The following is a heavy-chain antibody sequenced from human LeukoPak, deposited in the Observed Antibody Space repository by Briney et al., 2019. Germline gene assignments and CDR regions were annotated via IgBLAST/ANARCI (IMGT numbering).Heavy chain of an antibody. D-gene: IGHD1-26*01. V-gene: IGHV3-30*02. CDR2: IRYDGSNK. CDR1: GFTFSSYG. Sequence: PGGXLXXXXXAXGFTFSSYGMXWVGQAPGKGGXXXXFIRYDGSNKYYADSVKGRFTISRDNSKNTLYMQMNRLRAEETAVYYCAKDRSGSYWGNFHYWGQGTLVTVSS. J-gene: IGHJ4*02. CDR3: AKDRSGSYWGNFHY.